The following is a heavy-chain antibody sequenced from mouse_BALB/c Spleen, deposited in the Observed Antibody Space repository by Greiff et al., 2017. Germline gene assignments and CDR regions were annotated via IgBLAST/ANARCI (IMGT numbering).Heavy chain of an antibody. J-gene: IGHJ4*01. Sequence: DLVKPGASVKLSCKASGYTFTSYWINWIKQRPGQGLEWIGRIAPGSGSTYYNEMFKGKATLTVDTSSSTAYIQLSSLSSEDSAVYCCARDYAMDYWGQGTSVTVSS. CDR1: GYTFTSYW. V-gene: IGHV1S41*01. CDR3: ARDYAMDY. CDR2: IAPGSGST.